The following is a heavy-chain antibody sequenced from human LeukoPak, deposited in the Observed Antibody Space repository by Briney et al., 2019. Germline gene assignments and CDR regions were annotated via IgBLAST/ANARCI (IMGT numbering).Heavy chain of an antibody. CDR2: IYPGDSDV. V-gene: IGHV5-51*01. CDR3: ARGGSHFEY. Sequence: PGESLKISCKGSGYNFTNYWIGWVRQMPGKGLEWMGIIYPGDSDVRYSPSFQGQVTISADKSINTAYLQRSSLKASDTATYYCARGGSHFEYWGQGTLVTVSS. D-gene: IGHD3-16*01. J-gene: IGHJ4*02. CDR1: GYNFTNYW.